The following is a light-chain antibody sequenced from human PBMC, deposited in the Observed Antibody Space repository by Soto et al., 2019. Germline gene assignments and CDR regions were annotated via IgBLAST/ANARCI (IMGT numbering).Light chain of an antibody. V-gene: IGLV2-14*01. CDR3: SSYTTSSTRV. J-gene: IGLJ1*01. CDR2: EVN. Sequence: QSVLTQPASVSGSPGQSITISCTGTSSDVGSYYYVSWYQQHPGTAPKLMISEVNKRPSGVSDRFSGSKSGNTASLTISGLQDEDEADYYCSSYTTSSTRVFGTGTKVTVL. CDR1: SSDVGSYYY.